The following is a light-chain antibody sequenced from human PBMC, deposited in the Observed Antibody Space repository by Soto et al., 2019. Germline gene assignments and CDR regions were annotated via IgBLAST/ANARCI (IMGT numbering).Light chain of an antibody. CDR3: QQYNSYSGT. V-gene: IGKV1-5*01. CDR2: DAS. J-gene: IGKJ1*01. Sequence: DIQMTQSPSTLSASVGDRVTITCRASQSISSWLAWYQQKPGKAPKLLIYDASSLESGVPSRFSGSGSGTEFTLTISSLQPDDFATYYRQQYNSYSGTLGQGTNVDIK. CDR1: QSISSW.